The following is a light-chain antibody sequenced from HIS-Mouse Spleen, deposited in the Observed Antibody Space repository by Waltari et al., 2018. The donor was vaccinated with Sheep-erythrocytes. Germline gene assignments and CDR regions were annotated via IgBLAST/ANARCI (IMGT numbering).Light chain of an antibody. V-gene: IGLV3-10*01. Sequence: SYELTQPPSVSVSPGQTARLTCPGDALPKKYAYWYQQKPGQAPVLVLYEDSKRPSGSPARFSGSTSGTMATLTISGAQVEDEADYYCYSTDSSGNHWVFGGGTKLTVL. CDR3: YSTDSSGNHWV. J-gene: IGLJ3*02. CDR1: ALPKKY. CDR2: EDS.